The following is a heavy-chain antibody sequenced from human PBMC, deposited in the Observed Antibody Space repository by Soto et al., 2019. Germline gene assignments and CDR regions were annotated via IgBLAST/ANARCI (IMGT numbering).Heavy chain of an antibody. J-gene: IGHJ4*02. Sequence: GXSLRLSGAVSGFTFRTNWMSWVRQAPGKGLEWVAQIKQDGSEKYYVDSVKGRFTISRDNARNSLYLQMNSLRAEDTAVYYCARGFGSPDYWGRGALVTVSS. V-gene: IGHV3-7*04. CDR2: IKQDGSEK. D-gene: IGHD3-10*01. CDR3: ARGFGSPDY. CDR1: GFTFRTNW.